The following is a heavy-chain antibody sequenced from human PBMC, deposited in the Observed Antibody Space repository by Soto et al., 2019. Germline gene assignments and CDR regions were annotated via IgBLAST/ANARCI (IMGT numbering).Heavy chain of an antibody. J-gene: IGHJ3*02. CDR3: PRSTPGNPFDI. CDR1: GFSFTSYT. D-gene: IGHD3-10*01. CDR2: ISAGGRSI. V-gene: IGHV3-21*01. Sequence: EVQLVESGGGLVKPGGSLRVSCAASGFSFTSYTMNWVRQAPGKGLEWVASISAGGRSIYYADSLKGRSTVSRDNAKSSLSLQVNSLRAEYTAVCCSPRSTPGNPFDIWGQGTMVTVSS.